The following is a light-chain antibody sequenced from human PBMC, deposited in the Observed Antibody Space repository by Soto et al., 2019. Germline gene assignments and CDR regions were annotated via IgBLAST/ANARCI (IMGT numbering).Light chain of an antibody. CDR2: GTS. V-gene: IGKV3-20*01. CDR1: QSVSNRN. CDR3: HQYNKSPRT. J-gene: IGKJ1*01. Sequence: EIVLTQSPGTLSLSPGERATLSCRASQSVSNRNLAWYQQKPGQAPRLLIYGTSSRATGIPDRFSGSGSGTDFTLTINRLEPEDFAVYYCHQYNKSPRTFGQGTKVDIK.